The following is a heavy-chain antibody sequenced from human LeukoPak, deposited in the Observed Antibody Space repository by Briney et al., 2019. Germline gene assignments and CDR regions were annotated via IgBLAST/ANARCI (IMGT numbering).Heavy chain of an antibody. CDR2: IWYDGSNK. J-gene: IGHJ4*02. CDR1: GFTFSSYG. Sequence: GGSLRLSCAASGFTFSSYGMHWVCQAPGKGLEWVAVIWYDGSNKYYADSVKGRFTISRDNSKNTLYLQMNSLRAEDTAVYYCARGRSCSSTSCPFSDYWGQGTLVTVSS. CDR3: ARGRSCSSTSCPFSDY. D-gene: IGHD2-2*01. V-gene: IGHV3-33*01.